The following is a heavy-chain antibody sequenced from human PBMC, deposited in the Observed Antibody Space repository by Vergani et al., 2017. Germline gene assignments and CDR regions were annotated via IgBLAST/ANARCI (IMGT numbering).Heavy chain of an antibody. CDR1: GGSLSGYY. V-gene: IGHV4-59*01. Sequence: QVQLQESGPGLVRPSETLSLTCTVSGGSLSGYYWNWIRQTPGEGLEWLGYVEESGYINYNPSLKTRVSMASDTSNKQFSRMLSSVTVADTAVYYCARSIVSRNPPDYFDNWGQGTLVTVSA. D-gene: IGHD1-14*01. CDR3: ARSIVSRNPPDYFDN. CDR2: VEESGYI. J-gene: IGHJ4*02.